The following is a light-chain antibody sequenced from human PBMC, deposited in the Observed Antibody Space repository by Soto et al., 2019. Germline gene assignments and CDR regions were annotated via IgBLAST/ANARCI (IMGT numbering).Light chain of an antibody. V-gene: IGLV1-44*01. CDR3: FSYTSSGTYV. Sequence: QSVLTQPPSASGTPGQRVTISCSGSSSNIGSNTVNWYQQLPGTAPKLLIHANNQRPSGVPDRFSGSKSGTSASLAISWLQSEETDYYCFSYTSSGTYVFGTGTKVTVL. J-gene: IGLJ1*01. CDR2: ANN. CDR1: SSNIGSNT.